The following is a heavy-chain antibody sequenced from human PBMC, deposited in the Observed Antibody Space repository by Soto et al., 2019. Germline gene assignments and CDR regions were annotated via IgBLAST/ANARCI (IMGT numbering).Heavy chain of an antibody. CDR3: ATDSYSDFWSGHYYYFDF. V-gene: IGHV3-23*01. CDR1: RFTFSTFA. J-gene: IGHJ4*02. D-gene: IGHD3-3*01. Sequence: EVQLLESGGGLVQPGGSLRLSCAASRFTFSTFAMSWVRQAPGKGLEWVAAISGGGANTYYADSVKGRFTISRDNSKNTLYLQMDSLRAEDTAIYFCATDSYSDFWSGHYYYFDFWGQGTLVTVAS. CDR2: ISGGGANT.